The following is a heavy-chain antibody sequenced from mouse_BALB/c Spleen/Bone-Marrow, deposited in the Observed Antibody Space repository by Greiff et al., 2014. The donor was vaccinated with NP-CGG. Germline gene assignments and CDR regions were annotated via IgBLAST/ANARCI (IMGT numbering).Heavy chain of an antibody. J-gene: IGHJ2*01. CDR3: VRWCDYFVSSSNSDY. CDR1: GYTFTGYT. V-gene: IGHV1-4*01. Sequence: VQLQQSGAELARPGASVKMSCKASGYTFTGYTMHWVKQRPGQGLEWIGYINPSGGYTSYNQKFKDKATLTADKSSSTAYMQPSSLTWDFASDYYGVRWCDYFVSSSNSDYWGQGTTLTVSS. D-gene: IGHD1-1*01. CDR2: INPSGGYT.